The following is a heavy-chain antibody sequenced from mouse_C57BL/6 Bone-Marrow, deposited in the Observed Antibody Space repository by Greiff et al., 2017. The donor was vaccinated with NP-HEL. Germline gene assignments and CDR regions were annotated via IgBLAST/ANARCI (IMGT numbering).Heavy chain of an antibody. V-gene: IGHV5-9*01. J-gene: IGHJ4*01. CDR1: GFTFSSYT. CDR3: ARQRGAIDY. Sequence: EVHLVESGGGLVKPGGSLKLSCAASGFTFSSYTMSWVRQTPEKRLEWVATISGGGGNTYYPDRVKGRFTISRDKAKNTLYLQMSSLRSEDTALYYCARQRGAIDYWGQGTSVTVSS. CDR2: ISGGGGNT.